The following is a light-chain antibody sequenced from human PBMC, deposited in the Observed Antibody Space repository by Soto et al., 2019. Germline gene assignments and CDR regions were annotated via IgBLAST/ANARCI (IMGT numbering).Light chain of an antibody. CDR3: QFYGDPPKT. CDR1: QSVSSNF. Sequence: EIVLTQSPGTLSLSPGERGTLSCRASQSVSSNFLAWYQQKPGQAPRLLIFDVSTRATGIPDRFTGRGSGTDFTLTISRLEPEDFAVYYCQFYGDPPKTFGQGTKVEIK. CDR2: DVS. V-gene: IGKV3-20*01. J-gene: IGKJ1*01.